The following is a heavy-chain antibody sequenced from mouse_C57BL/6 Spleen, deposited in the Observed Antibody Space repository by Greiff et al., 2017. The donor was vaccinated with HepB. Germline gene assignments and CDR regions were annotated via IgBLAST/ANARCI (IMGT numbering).Heavy chain of an antibody. CDR2: IYPGSGST. V-gene: IGHV1-55*01. J-gene: IGHJ2*01. CDR3: ARSGNGEN. Sequence: QVHVKQPGAELVKPGASVKMSCKASGYTFTSYWITWVKQRPGQGLEWIGDIYPGSGSTNYNEKFKSKATLTVDTSSSTAYMQLSSLTSEDSAVYYCARSGNGENWGQGTTLTVSS. D-gene: IGHD2-1*01. CDR1: GYTFTSYW.